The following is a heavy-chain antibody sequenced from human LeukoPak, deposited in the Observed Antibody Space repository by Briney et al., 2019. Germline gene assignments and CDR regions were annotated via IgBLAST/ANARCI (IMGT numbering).Heavy chain of an antibody. CDR3: AKMGTYYYDSRGYYAFDY. Sequence: PGGSLRLSCAASGFTFSSYGMSWVRQAPGKGLEWVSAISGSGGSTYYADSVKGRFTISRDNSKNTLYLQMNSLRAEDTAVYYCAKMGTYYYDSRGYYAFDYWGQGTLVTVSS. V-gene: IGHV3-23*01. CDR2: ISGSGGST. D-gene: IGHD3-22*01. J-gene: IGHJ4*02. CDR1: GFTFSSYG.